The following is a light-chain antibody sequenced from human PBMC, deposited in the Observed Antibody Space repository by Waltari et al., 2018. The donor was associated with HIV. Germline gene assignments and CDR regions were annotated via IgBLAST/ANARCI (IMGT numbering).Light chain of an antibody. J-gene: IGLJ2*01. CDR2: GKN. CDR1: SHRTYY. CDR3: NSRDSSGDHLK. Sequence: SSELTQDPAVSVALGQPVRITCHGDSHRTYYASSYQQKPGQAPGLVIYGKNVRPSGIPDRFAGSNSGNTASLTSTGAQAEDEGDYYCNSRDSSGDHLKFGGGTKLTVL. V-gene: IGLV3-19*01.